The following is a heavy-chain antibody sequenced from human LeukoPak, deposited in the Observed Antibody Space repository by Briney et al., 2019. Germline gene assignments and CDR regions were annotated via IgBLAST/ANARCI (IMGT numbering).Heavy chain of an antibody. J-gene: IGHJ4*02. CDR2: ISSSSSTI. D-gene: IGHD6-13*01. V-gene: IGHV3-48*02. CDR3: ARDPFSSSWYAFDY. CDR1: GFTFSSYS. Sequence: LGGSLRLSCAASGFTFSSYSMNWVRQAPGKGLEWVSYISSSSSTIYYADSVKGRFTISRDNAKNSLYLQMNSLRDEDTAVYYCARDPFSSSWYAFDYWGQGTLVTVSS.